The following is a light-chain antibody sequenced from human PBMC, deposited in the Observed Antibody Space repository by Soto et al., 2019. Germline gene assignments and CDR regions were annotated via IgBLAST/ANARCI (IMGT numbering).Light chain of an antibody. CDR3: QQFGSSEII. CDR2: GAS. CDR1: QSVSSSY. V-gene: IGKV3-20*01. J-gene: IGKJ5*01. Sequence: IVLTQSPGTLSLSPGESVTLSCRASQSVSSSYLAWYQQKPGQAPRLLIYGASSRATGIPDRFSGSVSGTDFTLTITRLEPEDFAVLYCQQFGSSEIIFGQGTRLE.